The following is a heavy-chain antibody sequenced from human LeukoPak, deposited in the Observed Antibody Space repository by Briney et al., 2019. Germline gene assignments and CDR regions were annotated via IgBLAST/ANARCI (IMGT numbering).Heavy chain of an antibody. CDR2: INPNSGGT. CDR3: ARSRWELRVYFDY. J-gene: IGHJ4*02. CDR1: GYTFTGYY. V-gene: IGHV1-2*02. D-gene: IGHD1-26*01. Sequence: ASVKVSCKASGYTFTGYYMHWVRQAPGQGLEWMGWINPNSGGTNYAQKFQGRVTMTRDTSISTAYMELSSLRSEDTAVYYCARSRWELRVYFDYWGQGTLVTVSS.